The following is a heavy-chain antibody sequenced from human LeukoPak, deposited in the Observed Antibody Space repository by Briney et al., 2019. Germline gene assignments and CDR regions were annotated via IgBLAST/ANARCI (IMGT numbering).Heavy chain of an antibody. J-gene: IGHJ4*02. Sequence: GGSLRLSCAASGFTFSSYGMSWVRQAPGKGLEWVSAISGSGGSTYYADSVKGRFTISRDNSKNTLYLQMNSLRAEDTAVYYCAKDRRSGWYPEVFDYWGQGTLVTVSS. D-gene: IGHD6-19*01. CDR2: ISGSGGST. CDR3: AKDRRSGWYPEVFDY. V-gene: IGHV3-23*01. CDR1: GFTFSSYG.